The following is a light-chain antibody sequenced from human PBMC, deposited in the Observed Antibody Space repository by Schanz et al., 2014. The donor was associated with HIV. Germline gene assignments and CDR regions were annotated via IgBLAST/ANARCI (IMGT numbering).Light chain of an antibody. Sequence: QSALTQPPSASGSPGQSVTISCTGTSSDVGGYKYVSWYQQHPGKAPKLLIYEVSKRPLGVPDRFSGSKSGNTASLTVSRLQAEDEADYYCTSYAGTNNFWVFGGGTKLTVL. CDR2: EVS. CDR3: TSYAGTNNFWV. V-gene: IGLV2-8*01. CDR1: SSDVGGYKY. J-gene: IGLJ3*02.